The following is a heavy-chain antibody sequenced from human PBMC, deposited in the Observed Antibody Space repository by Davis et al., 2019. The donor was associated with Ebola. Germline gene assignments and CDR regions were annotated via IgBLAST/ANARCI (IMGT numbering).Heavy chain of an antibody. CDR3: ERDIDY. J-gene: IGHJ4*02. CDR1: GFTFSSYG. V-gene: IGHV3-30*02. CDR2: IRYDGSNK. Sequence: GESLKISCAASGFTFSSYGMHWVRQAPGKGLEWVAFIRYDGSNKYYADSVKGRFTISRDNSKNTLYLQMNSLRAEDTAVYYCERDIDYWGQGTLVTVSS.